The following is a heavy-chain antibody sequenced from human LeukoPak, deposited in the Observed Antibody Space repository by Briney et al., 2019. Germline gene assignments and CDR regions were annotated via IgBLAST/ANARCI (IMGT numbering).Heavy chain of an antibody. D-gene: IGHD1-1*01. Sequence: ASVKVSCKVSGYILTELSMHWVRQAPGKGLEWMGGFDPEDGETIYAQKFQGRVTMTEDTSTDTAYMELSSLRSEDTAVYYCATGPSPNWNAPYFDYWGQGTLVTVSS. V-gene: IGHV1-24*01. J-gene: IGHJ4*02. CDR2: FDPEDGET. CDR1: GYILTELS. CDR3: ATGPSPNWNAPYFDY.